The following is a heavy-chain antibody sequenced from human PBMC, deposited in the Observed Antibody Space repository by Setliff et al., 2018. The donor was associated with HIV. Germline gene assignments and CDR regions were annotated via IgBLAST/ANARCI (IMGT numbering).Heavy chain of an antibody. Sequence: GGSLRLSCAASGFAVSNNYMSWVRQAPGKGLEWVSVIYSGGSTYYADSVKGRFTISRDNSKNTLYLQMNSLRLEDTAVYYCARREIWSGSATSYIDYWGQGTLVTVSS. J-gene: IGHJ4*02. CDR2: IYSGGST. CDR1: GFAVSNNY. CDR3: ARREIWSGSATSYIDY. V-gene: IGHV3-53*05. D-gene: IGHD2-15*01.